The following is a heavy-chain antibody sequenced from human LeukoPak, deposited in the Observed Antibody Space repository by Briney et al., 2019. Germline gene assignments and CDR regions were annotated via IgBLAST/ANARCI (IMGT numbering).Heavy chain of an antibody. V-gene: IGHV1-46*01. CDR2: INPSGGST. CDR3: ARVQKDSSGYYYSDY. D-gene: IGHD3-22*01. Sequence: GASVKASCKASGYTFTSYYMHWVRQAPGQGLEWMGIINPSGGSTSYAQKFQGRVTMTRDTSTSTVYMELSSLRSEDTAVYYCARVQKDSSGYYYSDYWGQGTLVTVSS. CDR1: GYTFTSYY. J-gene: IGHJ4*02.